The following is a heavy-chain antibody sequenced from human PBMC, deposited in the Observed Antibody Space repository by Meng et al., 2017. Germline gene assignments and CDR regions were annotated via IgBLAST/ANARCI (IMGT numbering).Heavy chain of an antibody. J-gene: IGHJ6*02. CDR2: MNPNSGNT. V-gene: IGHV1-8*01. Sequence: ASVKVSCKASGYTFTSYDINWVRQATGQGLEWMGWMNPNSGNTGYAQKCQGRVTMTRNTSISTAYMELSSLRSEDTAVYYCARGGFDILTGYYAPAPHYGMDVWGQGTTVTVSS. CDR1: GYTFTSYD. CDR3: ARGGFDILTGYYAPAPHYGMDV. D-gene: IGHD3-9*01.